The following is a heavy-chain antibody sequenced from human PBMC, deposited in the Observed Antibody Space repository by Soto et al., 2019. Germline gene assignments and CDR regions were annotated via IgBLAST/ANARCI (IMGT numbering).Heavy chain of an antibody. CDR3: ARDAYYYDSGGYYYVFDY. CDR1: GFTFSDYY. D-gene: IGHD3-22*01. V-gene: IGHV3-11*06. Sequence: PGGSLRLSCAASGFTFSDYYMSWIRQAPGKGLEWVSNISSSSSYTNYADSVKGRFTISRDNAKNSLYLQMNSLRAEDTAVYYCARDAYYYDSGGYYYVFDYWGQGTLVTVSS. J-gene: IGHJ4*02. CDR2: ISSSSSYT.